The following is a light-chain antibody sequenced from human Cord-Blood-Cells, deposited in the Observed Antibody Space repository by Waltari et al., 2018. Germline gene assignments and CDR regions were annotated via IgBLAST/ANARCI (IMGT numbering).Light chain of an antibody. CDR2: EVS. Sequence: QSALTQPASVSGSPGQSITISCTGTSSDVGSYNLVSWYQQHPGKAPKLMIYEVSKRPPGVSKRFSGSKSGNTASLTISGLQAEDEADYYCCSYAGSSTPWVFGGGTKLTVL. CDR3: CSYAGSSTPWV. CDR1: SSDVGSYNL. J-gene: IGLJ3*02. V-gene: IGLV2-23*02.